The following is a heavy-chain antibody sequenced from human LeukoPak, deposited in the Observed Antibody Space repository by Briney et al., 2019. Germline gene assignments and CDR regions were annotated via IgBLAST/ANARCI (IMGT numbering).Heavy chain of an antibody. D-gene: IGHD4-23*01. CDR1: GCSFSTYT. Sequence: GGSLRLSCAASGCSFSTYTMNWVRQAPGKGLERVAGIQHDGGRTYYADSVKGRFTISRDNSKNTLYLEMNSLTPEDTALYYCARDHYGGNSWDWYFDLWGRGILVTVSS. V-gene: IGHV3-30-3*01. J-gene: IGHJ2*01. CDR3: ARDHYGGNSWDWYFDL. CDR2: IQHDGGRT.